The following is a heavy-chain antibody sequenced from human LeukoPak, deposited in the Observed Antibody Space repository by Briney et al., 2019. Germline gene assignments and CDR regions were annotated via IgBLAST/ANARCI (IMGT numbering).Heavy chain of an antibody. CDR3: ARDISRSIAAAGKLGY. Sequence: ASVKVSCKASGYTFTNYGICWVRQAPGQGLEWMGWISTNNGNTRYAQNLQGRATMTTDTSTSTAYMELRSLRSDDTAVYYCARDISRSIAAAGKLGYWGQGTLVTVSS. V-gene: IGHV1-18*01. D-gene: IGHD6-13*01. CDR2: ISTNNGNT. CDR1: GYTFTNYG. J-gene: IGHJ4*02.